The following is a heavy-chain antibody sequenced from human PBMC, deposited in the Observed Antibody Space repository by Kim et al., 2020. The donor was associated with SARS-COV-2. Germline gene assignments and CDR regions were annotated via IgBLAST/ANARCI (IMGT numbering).Heavy chain of an antibody. D-gene: IGHD3-3*01. V-gene: IGHV4-39*01. CDR1: GGSIRSSSQY. J-gene: IGHJ4*02. CDR3: AKRITIFGDSRYDS. CDR2: INYSGST. Sequence: SDTLSLTCTVSGGSIRSSSQYWDWIRQPPGKGLEWIGSINYSGSTYYNPSLKSRFTISVDTSKNQFSLKLNSVTAADTAVYYCAKRITIFGDSRYDSWGRGTLVTVSS.